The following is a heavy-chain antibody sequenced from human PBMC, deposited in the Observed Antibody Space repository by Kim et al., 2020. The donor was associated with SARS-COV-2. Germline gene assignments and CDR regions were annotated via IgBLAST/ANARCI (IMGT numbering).Heavy chain of an antibody. CDR1: GYTFTSYA. V-gene: IGHV1-3*01. J-gene: IGHJ4*02. CDR2: INAGNGNT. CDR3: ARLLGSSGYSDY. Sequence: ASVKVSCKASGYTFTSYAMHWVRQAPGQRLEWMGWINAGNGNTKYSQKFQGRVTITRDTSASTAYMELSSLRSEDTAVYYCARLLGSSGYSDYWGQGTLVTVSS. D-gene: IGHD3-22*01.